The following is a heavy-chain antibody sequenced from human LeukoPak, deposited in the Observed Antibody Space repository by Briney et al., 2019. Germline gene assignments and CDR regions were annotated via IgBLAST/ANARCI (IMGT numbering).Heavy chain of an antibody. D-gene: IGHD3-22*01. V-gene: IGHV3-48*03. CDR2: IGSSGSAI. Sequence: GGSLRLSCAASGFSFSSYEMNWVRQAPGKGLEWVSYIGSSGSAIYYADSVKGRFTISRDNAKNSLFLQMNSLRAEDTAVYFCARRRSYYDSTGYSNDAFDIWGQGTMVTVSS. J-gene: IGHJ3*02. CDR3: ARRRSYYDSTGYSNDAFDI. CDR1: GFSFSSYE.